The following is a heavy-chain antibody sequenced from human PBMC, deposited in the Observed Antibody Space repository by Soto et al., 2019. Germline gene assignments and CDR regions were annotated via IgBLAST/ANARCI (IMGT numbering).Heavy chain of an antibody. Sequence: GGSLRLSCAASGFTFSSYSMNWVRQAPGKGLEWVSYISSSSSTIYYADSVKGRFTISRDNAKNSLYLQMNSLRAEDTAVYYCARDADYYGSGSSHGNFDLWGRGTLVTVSS. V-gene: IGHV3-48*01. J-gene: IGHJ2*01. D-gene: IGHD3-10*01. CDR1: GFTFSSYS. CDR2: ISSSSSTI. CDR3: ARDADYYGSGSSHGNFDL.